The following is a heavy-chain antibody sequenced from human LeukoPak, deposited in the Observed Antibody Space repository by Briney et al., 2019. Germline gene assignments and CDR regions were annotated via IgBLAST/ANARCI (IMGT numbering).Heavy chain of an antibody. Sequence: ASVKVSCKVSGYTLTELSMHWVRQAPGKGLEWMGGFDPEDGETIYAQKFQGRVTMTEDTSTGTAYMELSSLRSEDTAVYYCRVTMIVVEDFVYWGQGTLVTVSS. CDR2: FDPEDGET. J-gene: IGHJ4*02. V-gene: IGHV1-24*01. CDR3: RVTMIVVEDFVY. D-gene: IGHD3-22*01. CDR1: GYTLTELS.